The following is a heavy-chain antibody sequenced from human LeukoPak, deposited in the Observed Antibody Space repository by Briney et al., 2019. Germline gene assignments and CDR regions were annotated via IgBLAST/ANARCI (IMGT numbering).Heavy chain of an antibody. CDR1: GFLFGSYT. CDR3: ARDYSDYNPVPSI. CDR2: ISSSSSYI. D-gene: IGHD4-11*01. Sequence: GGSLRLSCAASGFLFGSYTMNWVRQAPGKGLEWVSSISSSSSYIYYADSVKGRFTISRDNAKNSLYLQMNSLRAEDTAVYYCARDYSDYNPVPSIWGQGTLVTVSS. V-gene: IGHV3-21*01. J-gene: IGHJ4*02.